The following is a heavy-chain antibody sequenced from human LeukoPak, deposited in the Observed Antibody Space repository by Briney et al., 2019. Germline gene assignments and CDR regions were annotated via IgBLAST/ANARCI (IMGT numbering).Heavy chain of an antibody. V-gene: IGHV3-23*01. CDR1: GFTFSSYA. CDR3: AKHLAYSRQSPDY. D-gene: IGHD6-13*01. Sequence: PGRSLRLSCAASGFTFSSYAMSWVRQAPGKGLEWVSAISVGSITYYADSVKGRFTISRHNSKNTLYLQMNSLRAEDTAVYYCAKHLAYSRQSPDYWGQGTLVTVSS. J-gene: IGHJ4*02. CDR2: ISVGSIT.